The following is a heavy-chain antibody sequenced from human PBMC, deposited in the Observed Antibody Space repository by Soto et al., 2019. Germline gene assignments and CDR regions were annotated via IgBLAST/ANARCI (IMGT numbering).Heavy chain of an antibody. V-gene: IGHV3-7*01. CDR1: GFTFGSYW. D-gene: IGHD6-13*01. CDR3: ARGTPTAAGPCIDF. CDR2: IKWDASEK. J-gene: IGHJ4*01. Sequence: GGSLRLSCAASGFTFGSYWMSWVRQAPGKGLEWLATIKWDASEKKYVDSVKGRFTMSRDNAKNTLYLQMNSLRAEDTAVYYCARGTPTAAGPCIDFWGHGTLVTVSS.